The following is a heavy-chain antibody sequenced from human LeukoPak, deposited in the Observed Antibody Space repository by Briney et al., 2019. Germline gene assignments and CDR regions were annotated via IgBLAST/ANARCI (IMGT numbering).Heavy chain of an antibody. J-gene: IGHJ6*02. CDR1: GFTFSSYW. CDR2: IKQDGSEK. V-gene: IGHV3-7*01. CDR3: ARCDVPYYYYGMDV. D-gene: IGHD2-21*02. Sequence: GGSLRLSCAASGFTFSSYWMSWVRQAPGKGLEWVANIKQDGSEKYYVDSVKGRFTISRDNAKNSLYLQMNSLRAEDTVVYYCARCDVPYYYYGMDVWGQGTTVTVSS.